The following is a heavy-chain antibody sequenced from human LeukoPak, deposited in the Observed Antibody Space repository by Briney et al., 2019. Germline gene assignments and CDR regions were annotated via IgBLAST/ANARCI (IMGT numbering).Heavy chain of an antibody. CDR2: IYTSGST. Sequence: TLSLTCTVSGGSISSGSYYWSWIRQPAGKGLEWIGRIYTSGSTNYNPSLKSRVTISVDTSKNQFSLKLSSVTAADTAVYYCARRTGYSSSWSVFRYFDYWGQGTLVTVSS. CDR3: ARRTGYSSSWSVFRYFDY. D-gene: IGHD6-13*01. V-gene: IGHV4-61*02. J-gene: IGHJ4*02. CDR1: GGSISSGSYY.